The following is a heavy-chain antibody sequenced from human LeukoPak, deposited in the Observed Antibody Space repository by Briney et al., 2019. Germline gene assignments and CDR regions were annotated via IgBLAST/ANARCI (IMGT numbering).Heavy chain of an antibody. CDR1: GFTFSSYG. V-gene: IGHV3-30*02. D-gene: IGHD3-3*01. CDR2: IRYDGSNK. J-gene: IGHJ5*02. CDR3: AKGVEFFEFDP. Sequence: GGSLRLSCAASGFTFSSYGMHWVRQAPGKGLGWVAFIRYDGSNKYYADPVKGRFTISRDNSKSTLDLQMNSQRAEDTAVYYCAKGVEFFEFDPWGQGTLVTVSS.